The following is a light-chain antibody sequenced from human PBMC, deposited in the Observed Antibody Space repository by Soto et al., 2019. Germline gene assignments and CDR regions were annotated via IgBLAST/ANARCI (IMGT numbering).Light chain of an antibody. Sequence: EIVMTQSPATLSVSPGERATLSCRASQSVNSNLAWYKQKPGQAPRLLIYVASTRATGIPARFSGSGSGTEFTRTISSLQAEDFAVYYCQQYKRWPLTFVGGTKVEIK. CDR1: QSVNSN. CDR2: VAS. J-gene: IGKJ4*01. V-gene: IGKV3-15*01. CDR3: QQYKRWPLT.